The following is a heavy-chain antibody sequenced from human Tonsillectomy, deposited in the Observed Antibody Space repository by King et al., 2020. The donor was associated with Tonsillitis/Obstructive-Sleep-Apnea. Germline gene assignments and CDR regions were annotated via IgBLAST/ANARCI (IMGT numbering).Heavy chain of an antibody. D-gene: IGHD2-21*02. Sequence: VQLVQSGSELKKPGASVKVSCKASGYTFTSYAMNWVRQAPGQGLEWMGWINTNTGNPTYARGFPGRFVFSLDTFVSTAYLQISSLKAEDTAVYYCARGPPNPDLNYYMDVWGKGTTVTVSS. J-gene: IGHJ6*03. CDR2: INTNTGNP. CDR1: GYTFTSYA. CDR3: ARGPPNPDLNYYMDV. V-gene: IGHV7-4-1*02.